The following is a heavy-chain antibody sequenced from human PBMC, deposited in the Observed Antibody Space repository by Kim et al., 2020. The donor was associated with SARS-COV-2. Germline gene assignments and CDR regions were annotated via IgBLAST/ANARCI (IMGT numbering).Heavy chain of an antibody. J-gene: IGHJ5*02. V-gene: IGHV3-66*01. Sequence: KGRFTISRDNSKNTLYLQRNSLRAEDTAVYYCARSFYDSSGYSKGFRFDPWGQGTLVTVSS. D-gene: IGHD3-22*01. CDR3: ARSFYDSSGYSKGFRFDP.